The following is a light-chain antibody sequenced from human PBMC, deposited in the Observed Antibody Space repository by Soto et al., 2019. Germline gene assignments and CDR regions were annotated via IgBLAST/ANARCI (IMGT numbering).Light chain of an antibody. J-gene: IGLJ1*01. Sequence: QSALIQPASVSGSPGQSITISCTGTSSDVGAYNYVSWYLQHPGKAPKVMISDVSYRPSGISNRFSGSKSGNTASLTISGIQAEDEADYYCSSYTSSSTYVFGTATQLTVL. CDR3: SSYTSSSTYV. CDR1: SSDVGAYNY. CDR2: DVS. V-gene: IGLV2-14*01.